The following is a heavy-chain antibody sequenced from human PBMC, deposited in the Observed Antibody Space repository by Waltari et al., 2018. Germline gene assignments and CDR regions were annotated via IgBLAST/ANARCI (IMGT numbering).Heavy chain of an antibody. J-gene: IGHJ4*02. CDR2: ISGRGGRK. CDR1: GFTFSSYA. D-gene: IGHD6-13*01. Sequence: EVQLLESGGGLVQPGGSLRLSCAASGFTFSSYAMSWVRQAPGKGLEWVSAISGRGGRKDDAESVKGRFTISRDNSKNTLYLQMNSLRAEDTAVYYCAKGSSWYPKYYFDYWGQGTLVTVSS. V-gene: IGHV3-23*01. CDR3: AKGSSWYPKYYFDY.